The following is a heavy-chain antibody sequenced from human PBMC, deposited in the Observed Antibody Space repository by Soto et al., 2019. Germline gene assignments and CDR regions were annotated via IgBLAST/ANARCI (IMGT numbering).Heavy chain of an antibody. CDR3: ARFVDSCSGGSCYSGYYYYMDV. CDR1: GGSISSGGYY. D-gene: IGHD2-15*01. J-gene: IGHJ6*03. V-gene: IGHV4-31*03. CDR2: IYYSGST. Sequence: TLSLTCTVSGGSISSGGYYWSWIRQHPGKGLEWIGYIYYSGSTYYNPSLKSRVTISVDTSKNQFSLKLNSVTAADTAVYYCARFVDSCSGGSCYSGYYYYMDVWGKGTTVTVSS.